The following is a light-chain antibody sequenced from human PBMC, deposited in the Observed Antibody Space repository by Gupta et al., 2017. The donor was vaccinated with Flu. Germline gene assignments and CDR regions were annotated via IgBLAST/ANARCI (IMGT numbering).Light chain of an antibody. CDR3: QQAKSFPLS. Sequence: DIQMTQSPSTVSASVGDRVSITCRASQHIGSWLAWYQKKPGQAPKVLIYAASSLQSGVPSRFSGSGYGTDFTLTISSLQPEDFATYSCQQAKSFPLSFGRGTKVEMK. J-gene: IGKJ1*01. V-gene: IGKV1-12*01. CDR1: QHIGSW. CDR2: AAS.